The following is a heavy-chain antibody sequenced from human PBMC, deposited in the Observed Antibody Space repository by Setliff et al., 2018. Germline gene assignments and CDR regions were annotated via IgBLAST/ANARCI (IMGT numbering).Heavy chain of an antibody. CDR3: AKEFTVVVPAALALDV. CDR2: INPAGAKT. CDR1: GLTLSSYA. V-gene: IGHV3-23*01. J-gene: IGHJ6*04. D-gene: IGHD2-2*01. Sequence: GGSLRLSCAVSGLTLSSYAMNWVRQAPGKGLEWVSNINPAGAKTYYADSVKGRFTISRDNSKNTLYLQMNSLRAEDTAVYYCAKEFTVVVPAALALDVWGKGTTVTVSS.